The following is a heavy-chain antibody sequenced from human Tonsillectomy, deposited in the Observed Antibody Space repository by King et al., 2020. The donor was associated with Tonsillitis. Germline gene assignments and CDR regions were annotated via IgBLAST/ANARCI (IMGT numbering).Heavy chain of an antibody. J-gene: IGHJ4*02. CDR2: ISSNGGYT. V-gene: IGHV3-64*01. Sequence: WVRQAPGKGLEYVSAISSNGGYTYYANSVKGRFTISRDNSKNTLYLQLGSLRAEDMAVYYCARFQSRTYYVVLTLPEVYYVDYWGQGTLVNV. CDR3: ARFQSRTYYVVLTLPEVYYVDY. D-gene: IGHD3-16*01.